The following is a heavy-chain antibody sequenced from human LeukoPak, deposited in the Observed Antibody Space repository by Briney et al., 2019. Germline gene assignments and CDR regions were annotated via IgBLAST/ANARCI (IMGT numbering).Heavy chain of an antibody. V-gene: IGHV3-48*04. Sequence: PGGSLRLSCAASGFTFSTYSMNWFRQAPGKGLEWVSYISSSSSAIYYADSAKGRFTISRDNARNSLYLQMNSLRAEDTAVYYCARNTPISLTDYWGQGTLVTVSS. J-gene: IGHJ4*02. CDR1: GFTFSTYS. CDR3: ARNTPISLTDY. CDR2: ISSSSSAI. D-gene: IGHD1/OR15-1a*01.